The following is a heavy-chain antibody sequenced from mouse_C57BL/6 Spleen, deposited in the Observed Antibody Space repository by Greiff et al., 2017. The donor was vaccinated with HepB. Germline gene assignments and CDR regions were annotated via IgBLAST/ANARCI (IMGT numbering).Heavy chain of an antibody. Sequence: EVMLVESGGGLVKPGGSLKLSCAASGFTFSDYGMHWVRQAPEKGLEWVAYISSGRSTIYYADTVKGRFTISRDNDKNTLFLQMTSLRSEDTAMYYCASNGYYAMDYWGQGTSVTVSS. CDR3: ASNGYYAMDY. V-gene: IGHV5-17*01. CDR1: GFTFSDYG. CDR2: ISSGRSTI. J-gene: IGHJ4*01.